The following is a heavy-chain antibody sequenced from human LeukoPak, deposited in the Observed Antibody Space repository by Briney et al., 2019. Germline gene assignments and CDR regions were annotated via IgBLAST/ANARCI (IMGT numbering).Heavy chain of an antibody. CDR3: ARLVGASWFDS. CDR2: TYYRSKWNN. D-gene: IGHD1-26*01. J-gene: IGHJ5*01. CDR1: GDIVSTNSAT. V-gene: IGHV6-1*01. Sequence: SQTLSLTCAISGDIVSTNSATWTWLKQSPSRGLEWLGRTYYRSKWNNDYAVSMKSRITINPDTSKNQFSLQLNSVTPEDTAVYYCARLVGASWFDSWGQGTLVTVSS.